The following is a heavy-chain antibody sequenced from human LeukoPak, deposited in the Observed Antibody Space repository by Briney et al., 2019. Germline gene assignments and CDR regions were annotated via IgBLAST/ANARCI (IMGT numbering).Heavy chain of an antibody. V-gene: IGHV4-31*03. CDR2: IYYSGST. D-gene: IGHD3-3*01. CDR3: ARDKVSYEKDYGMDV. Sequence: SSETLSLTCTVSGGSISSGGYYWSWIRQHPGKGLEWIGYIYYSGSTYYNPSLKSRVTISVDTSKNQFSLKLSSVTAADTAVYYCARDKVSYEKDYGMDVWGQGTTVTVSS. J-gene: IGHJ6*02. CDR1: GGSISSGGYY.